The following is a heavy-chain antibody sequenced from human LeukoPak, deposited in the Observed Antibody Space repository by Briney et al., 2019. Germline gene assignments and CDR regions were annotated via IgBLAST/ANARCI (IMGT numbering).Heavy chain of an antibody. J-gene: IGHJ5*02. CDR3: ARDAKRITIFGVALSRENWFDP. CDR2: ISYDGSNK. Sequence: GGSLRLSCAASGFTFSSYGMHWVRQAPGKGLEWVAVISYDGSNKYYADSVKGRFTISRDNSKNTPYLQMNSLRAEDTAVYYCARDAKRITIFGVALSRENWFDPWGQGTLVTVSS. CDR1: GFTFSSYG. V-gene: IGHV3-30*03. D-gene: IGHD3-3*01.